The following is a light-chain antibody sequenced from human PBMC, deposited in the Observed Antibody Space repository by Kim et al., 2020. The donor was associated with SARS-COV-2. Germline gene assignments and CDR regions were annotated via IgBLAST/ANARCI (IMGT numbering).Light chain of an antibody. Sequence: DIQMTQSPSSLSASVGDRITITCRASQDIGNYLNWFQQKLGKVPKLLMYDASNLQTGVPSRFSGSGSGTDFTFTITSLQPEDFATYYCQQYDSFPYTFGQGPKLEI. V-gene: IGKV1-33*01. CDR2: DAS. CDR3: QQYDSFPYT. J-gene: IGKJ2*01. CDR1: QDIGNY.